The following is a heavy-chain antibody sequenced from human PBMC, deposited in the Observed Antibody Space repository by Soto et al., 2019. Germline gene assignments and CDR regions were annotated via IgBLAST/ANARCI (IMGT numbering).Heavy chain of an antibody. J-gene: IGHJ6*02. D-gene: IGHD2-21*02. CDR1: GYTFSSYG. CDR3: ARDPPIAICGGDCYSFPLYYGMDV. V-gene: IGHV1-18*01. Sequence: ASVEVSCKXSGYTFSSYGISWVRQAPGQGLEWMGWLSAYSGDTNYAQNLQGRVTMTTDTSTSTAYMELRSLKSDDTAVYYCARDPPIAICGGDCYSFPLYYGMDVWGQGTTVTVSS. CDR2: LSAYSGDT.